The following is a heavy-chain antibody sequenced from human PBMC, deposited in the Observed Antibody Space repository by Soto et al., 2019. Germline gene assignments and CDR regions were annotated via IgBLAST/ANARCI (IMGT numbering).Heavy chain of an antibody. CDR2: INAGNGDT. J-gene: IGHJ4*02. CDR3: ARDEGGWNSIEGGFVKFILDY. CDR1: GYTFSMHA. V-gene: IGHV1-3*01. Sequence: QVQLVQSGAEVKKPGASVKVSCKTSGYTFSMHAIHWVRQAPGQGLEWMGWINAGNGDTKYSENFQGRVAITRDAYASAAYMEVRSLRSEDTAIYYCARDEGGWNSIEGGFVKFILDYWGQGSVVTVSS. D-gene: IGHD1-7*01.